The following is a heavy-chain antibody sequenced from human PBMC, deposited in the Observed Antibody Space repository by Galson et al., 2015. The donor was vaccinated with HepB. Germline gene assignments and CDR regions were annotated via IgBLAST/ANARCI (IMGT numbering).Heavy chain of an antibody. CDR3: ARDGSTCDTTSCDSETDAFNI. D-gene: IGHD2-2*01. V-gene: IGHV3-53*01. J-gene: IGHJ3*02. Sequence: SLRLSCAASGFTVSSSYMTWVRQAPGKGLDRVSMIYSDGRTYYADSVKGRFTISRENSNNTLYLQMNSVRAEDTAVYFCARDGSTCDTTSCDSETDAFNIWGQGTVVTVSS. CDR2: IYSDGRT. CDR1: GFTVSSSY.